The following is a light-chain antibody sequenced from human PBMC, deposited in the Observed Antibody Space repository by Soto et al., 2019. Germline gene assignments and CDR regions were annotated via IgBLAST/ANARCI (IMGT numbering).Light chain of an antibody. J-gene: IGKJ1*01. CDR3: QKYNSAPRT. CDR2: AAS. CDR1: QGISNY. V-gene: IGKV1-27*01. Sequence: DIQMTQSPSSLSASVGDRVTITCRASQGISNYLAWYQQKPVKVPKLLIYAASTLQSGVPSRFSGSGSVTDFTLNISSLQPEDVATYSCQKYNSAPRTFGQGTKVEIK.